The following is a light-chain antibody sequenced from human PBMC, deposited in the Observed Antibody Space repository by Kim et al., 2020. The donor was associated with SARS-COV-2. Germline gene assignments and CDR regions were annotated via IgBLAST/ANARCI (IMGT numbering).Light chain of an antibody. V-gene: IGLV2-14*01. CDR1: SSDVGGYNY. Sequence: GQSITISCTGTSSDVGGYNYVSWYRQHPGKAPKLMIYEVTKRPSGVSNRFSGSKSGNTASLTISGLQAEDEADYYCTSYTSSSTWVFGGGTKLTVL. CDR3: TSYTSSSTWV. J-gene: IGLJ3*02. CDR2: EVT.